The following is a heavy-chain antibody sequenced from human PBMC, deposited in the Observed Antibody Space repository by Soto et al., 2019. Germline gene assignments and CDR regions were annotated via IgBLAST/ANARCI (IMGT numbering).Heavy chain of an antibody. D-gene: IGHD2-15*01. V-gene: IGHV4-59*01. J-gene: IGHJ4*02. Sequence: SETLSLTCTVSGASITTNYWSWIRQPPGKELEWIGYISHTGTPTYNPSLNSRVTMSLDTWKNQISLKMTSVTAADTAIYYCKRGQALHHSWSNDCWGQGTLVTVAS. CDR1: GASITTNY. CDR2: ISHTGTP. CDR3: KRGQALHHSWSNDC.